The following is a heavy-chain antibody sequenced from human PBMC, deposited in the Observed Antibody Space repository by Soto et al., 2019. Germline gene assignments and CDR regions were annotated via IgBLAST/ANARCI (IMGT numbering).Heavy chain of an antibody. V-gene: IGHV3-48*01. Sequence: GGSLRLSCAASGFTFSSYTMNWVRQAPGKGLEWVAYISSSGSTIYYADSVKGRFTISRDNAKDSLYLHINSLRAEDTAVYYCARVGCTSASCPPVDWFDPWGQGALVTVSS. CDR3: ARVGCTSASCPPVDWFDP. D-gene: IGHD2-2*01. CDR1: GFTFSSYT. CDR2: ISSSGSTI. J-gene: IGHJ5*02.